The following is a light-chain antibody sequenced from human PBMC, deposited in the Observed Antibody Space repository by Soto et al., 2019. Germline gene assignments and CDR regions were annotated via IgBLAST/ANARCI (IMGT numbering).Light chain of an antibody. CDR1: SSDVGGY. CDR3: SSYTSGTAWV. Sequence: QSVLTQPASVSGSPGQSITISCTGTSSDVGGYVSWFQQHPGKAPKLMIYEVSNRPSGISHRFSGSKSGNTASLTISGLQAEDEADYYCSSYTSGTAWVFGGGTKLTVL. CDR2: EVS. V-gene: IGLV2-14*01. J-gene: IGLJ3*02.